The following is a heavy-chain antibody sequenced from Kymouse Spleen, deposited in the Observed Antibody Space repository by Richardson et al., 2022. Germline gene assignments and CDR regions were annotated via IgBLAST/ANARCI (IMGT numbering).Heavy chain of an antibody. D-gene: IGHD3-10*01. CDR2: IRSKANSYAT. CDR1: GFTFSGSA. CDR3: TRHEGDYYGSGSYYYYYGMDV. V-gene: IGHV3-73*02. J-gene: IGHJ6*02. Sequence: EVQLVESGGGLVQPGGSLKLSCAASGFTFSGSAMHWVRQASGKGLEWVGRIRSKANSYATAYAASVKGRFTISRDDSKNTAYLQMNSLKTEDTAVYYCTRHEGDYYGSGSYYYYYGMDVWGQGTTVTVSS.